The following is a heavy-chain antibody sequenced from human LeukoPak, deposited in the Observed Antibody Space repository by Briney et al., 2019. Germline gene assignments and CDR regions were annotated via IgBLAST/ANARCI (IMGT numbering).Heavy chain of an antibody. D-gene: IGHD3-16*01. CDR3: AKEAEYDYVWPYYYGMDV. CDR1: GFTFSSYG. V-gene: IGHV3-30*18. J-gene: IGHJ6*02. Sequence: GGSLRLSCAASGFTFSSYGMHWVRQAPGKGLEWVAVISYDGSNKYYADSVKGRFTISRDNSKNTLYLQMNSLRAEDTAVYYCAKEAEYDYVWPYYYGMDVWGQGTTVTVSS. CDR2: ISYDGSNK.